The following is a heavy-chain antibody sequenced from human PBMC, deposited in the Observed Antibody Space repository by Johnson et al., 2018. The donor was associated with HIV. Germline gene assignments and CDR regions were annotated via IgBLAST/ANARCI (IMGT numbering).Heavy chain of an antibody. J-gene: IGHJ3*02. Sequence: VQLVESGGGLIQPGGSLRLSCAASGFTVSSNYMSWVRRAPGKGLEWGSVSYSGGRTYYADPVKGRFTISRDNDKNSLYLQMNSLRAEDTAVYYCASLYVFDIWGQGTMVTVSS. CDR1: GFTVSSNY. V-gene: IGHV3-53*01. CDR3: ASLYVFDI. CDR2: SYSGGRT.